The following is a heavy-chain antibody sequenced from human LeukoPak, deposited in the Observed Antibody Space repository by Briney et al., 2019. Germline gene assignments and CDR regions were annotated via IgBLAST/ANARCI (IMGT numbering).Heavy chain of an antibody. D-gene: IGHD1-14*01. CDR3: ARDFRTNYYYYMDV. J-gene: IGHJ6*03. Sequence: GGSLRLSCAASGFTFSSYGMHWVRQAPGKGLEWVAVISYDGSNKYYADSVKGRFTISRDNTKNTLYVQMNGLRAEDTALYYCARDFRTNYYYYMDVWGKGTTVTVSS. CDR2: ISYDGSNK. CDR1: GFTFSSYG. V-gene: IGHV3-30*03.